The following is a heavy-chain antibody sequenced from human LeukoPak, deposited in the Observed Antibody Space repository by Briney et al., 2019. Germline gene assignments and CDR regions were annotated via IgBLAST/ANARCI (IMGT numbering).Heavy chain of an antibody. J-gene: IGHJ4*02. D-gene: IGHD6-25*01. CDR3: ARAAVIAGATAY. CDR1: GFTFSSSW. V-gene: IGHV3-74*01. CDR2: INSDGSST. Sequence: PGGSLRLSCAASGFTFSSSWMHWVRQAPGKGLVWVSRINSDGSSTTYADSVKGRFTISRDNAKNTLYLQMNSLRAEDTAVYYCARAAVIAGATAYWGQGTLVTVFS.